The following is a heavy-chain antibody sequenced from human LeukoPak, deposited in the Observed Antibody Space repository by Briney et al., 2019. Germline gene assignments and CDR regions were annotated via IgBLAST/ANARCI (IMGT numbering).Heavy chain of an antibody. D-gene: IGHD6-13*01. V-gene: IGHV4-59*01. CDR2: IYYSGST. CDR1: GGSISSYY. Sequence: PWETLSLTCTVSGGSISSYYWSWIRQPPGKGLEWIGYIYYSGSTNYNASLKSRVDISVDTSKNQFSLKLSAVTAADTAVYYCARDVAAAGQGAFDIWGQGTMVTVSS. CDR3: ARDVAAAGQGAFDI. J-gene: IGHJ3*02.